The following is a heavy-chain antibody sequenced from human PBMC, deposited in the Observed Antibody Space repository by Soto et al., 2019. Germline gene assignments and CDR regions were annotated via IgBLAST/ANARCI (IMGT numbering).Heavy chain of an antibody. V-gene: IGHV3-30*18. CDR3: AKLVIGYCSGNTCDDY. J-gene: IGHJ4*02. D-gene: IGHD2-15*01. CDR1: GFTFSYG. CDR2: ISYYSSNK. Sequence: VQLLESGGGLIQPGGSLRLSCAASGFTFSYGIHWLRQAPGKGLEWVAYISYYSSNKFYGDSVKGRFTISRDISKNTQFLQMNSLRAEDTAVYYCAKLVIGYCSGNTCDDYWGQGTLVAVSS.